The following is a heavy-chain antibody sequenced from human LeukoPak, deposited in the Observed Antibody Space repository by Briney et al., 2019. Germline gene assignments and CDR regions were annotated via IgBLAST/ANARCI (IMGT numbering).Heavy chain of an antibody. J-gene: IGHJ6*02. Sequence: GGSLRLSCAASGFTFSSYAMSWVRQAPGKGLEWVSAISGSGGFTYYADSVKGRFTISGDNSKNTLYLQMNSLRAEDTAVYYCAKGYCSSTSCYFHYYGMDVWGQGTTVTVSS. CDR2: ISGSGGFT. CDR1: GFTFSSYA. CDR3: AKGYCSSTSCYFHYYGMDV. V-gene: IGHV3-23*01. D-gene: IGHD2-2*01.